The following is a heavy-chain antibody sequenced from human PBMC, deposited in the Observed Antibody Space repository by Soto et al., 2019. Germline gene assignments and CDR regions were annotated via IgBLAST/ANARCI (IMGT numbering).Heavy chain of an antibody. Sequence: ASVKVSCKASGYNFNTYDINWVRQAIGQGLEWMGWMSPSSTNTFYAQKFQGRVTMTWDTSISTAYMELNSLTSDDTAVYYCARGITQVYDYWAQRTPVTVSS. CDR3: ARGITQVYDY. J-gene: IGHJ4*02. CDR1: GYNFNTYD. V-gene: IGHV1-8*02. D-gene: IGHD1-20*01. CDR2: MSPSSTNT.